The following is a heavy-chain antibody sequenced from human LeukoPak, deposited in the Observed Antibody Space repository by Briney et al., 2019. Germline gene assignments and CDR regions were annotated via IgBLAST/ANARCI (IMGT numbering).Heavy chain of an antibody. CDR2: IIPIFGTA. D-gene: IGHD6-6*01. J-gene: IGHJ6*02. CDR1: GGTFSSYA. V-gene: IGHV1-69*13. CDR3: ARARGYSSSQPEV. Sequence: ASVTVSCTASGGTFSSYAIGWVRQAPGQGLEWMGGIIPIFGTANYAQKFQGRVTITADESTSTAYMELSSLRSEDTAVYYCARARGYSSSQPEVWGQGTTVTVSS.